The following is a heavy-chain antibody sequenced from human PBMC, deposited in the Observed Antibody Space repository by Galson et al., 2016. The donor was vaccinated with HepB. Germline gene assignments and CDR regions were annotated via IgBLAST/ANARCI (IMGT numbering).Heavy chain of an antibody. Sequence: SVKVSCKASGYTFTSYGISWVRQAPGQGLEWMGWISPYNGKTNYPQKFQGRVTMTTDTSTSTGYMELRGLRSDDTAIYYCARINPGRLLTGEHRLYYYFYGLDVWGQGTTVTVSS. CDR3: ARINPGRLLTGEHRLYYYFYGLDV. CDR1: GYTFTSYG. D-gene: IGHD1/OR15-1a*01. J-gene: IGHJ6*02. CDR2: ISPYNGKT. V-gene: IGHV1-18*01.